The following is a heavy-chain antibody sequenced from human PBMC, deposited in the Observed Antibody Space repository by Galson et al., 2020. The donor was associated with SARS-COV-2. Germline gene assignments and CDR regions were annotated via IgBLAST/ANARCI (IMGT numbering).Heavy chain of an antibody. CDR1: GFTFSSYA. Sequence: GGSLRLSCAASGFTFSSYAMSWVRQAPGKGLEWVSAISGSGGSTYYADSVKGRFTISRDNSKNTLYLQMNSLRAEDTAVYYCAKAVAGGHRLSGYYYGMDVWGQGTTVTVSS. CDR3: AKAVAGGHRLSGYYYGMDV. J-gene: IGHJ6*02. CDR2: ISGSGGST. D-gene: IGHD6-19*01. V-gene: IGHV3-23*01.